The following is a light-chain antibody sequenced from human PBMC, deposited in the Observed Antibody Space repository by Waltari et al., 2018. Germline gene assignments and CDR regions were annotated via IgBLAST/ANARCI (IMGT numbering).Light chain of an antibody. CDR1: PTVHNY. CDR3: QQRNTWPLT. CDR2: DAS. V-gene: IGKV3-11*01. Sequence: VLTQSPATLSLSPGERATLSCRASPTVHNYLAWYQQKPGQPPRLLIYDASNRATGIPARFSGSGSETDFTLTISSLEPEDFAVYYCQQRNTWPLTFGGGTTVEI. J-gene: IGKJ4*01.